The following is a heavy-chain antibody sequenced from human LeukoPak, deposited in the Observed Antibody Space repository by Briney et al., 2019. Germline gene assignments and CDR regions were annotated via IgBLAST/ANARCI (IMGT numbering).Heavy chain of an antibody. J-gene: IGHJ4*02. CDR3: ARGGDSGYDRSFDY. CDR1: GGSFSGYY. D-gene: IGHD5-12*01. Sequence: SETLSLTCAVYGGSFSGYYWSWIRQPPGKGLEWIGEINHSGSTNYNPPLKSRVIISVDTSKNQFSLKLSSVTAADTAVYYCARGGDSGYDRSFDYWGQGTLVTVSS. CDR2: INHSGST. V-gene: IGHV4-34*01.